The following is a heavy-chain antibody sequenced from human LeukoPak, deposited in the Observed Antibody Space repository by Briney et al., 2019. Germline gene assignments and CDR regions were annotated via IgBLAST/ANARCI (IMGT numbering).Heavy chain of an antibody. J-gene: IGHJ5*02. CDR2: IKSKNVGGTT. CDR3: TSHAAFNP. Sequence: GGSLRLSCAASGFTFDNAWMNWVRQAPGKGLEWVGRIKSKNVGGTTDYAAPVKGRFTISRDDSKNTVYLQMNSLKIEDTAVYYCTSHAAFNPWGQGTLVTVSS. CDR1: GFTFDNAW. V-gene: IGHV3-15*01.